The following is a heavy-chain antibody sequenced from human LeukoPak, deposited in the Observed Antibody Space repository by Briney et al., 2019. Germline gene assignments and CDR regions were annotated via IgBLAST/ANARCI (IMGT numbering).Heavy chain of an antibody. J-gene: IGHJ4*02. Sequence: PSDTLSLTCIVSGYSISSDYYWGWIRQPPGKGLECIGTIYHGGSTYYNPSLKSRVTISIDTSKNQFYLKLSSLTAADTAVYYCARRDDSSGYHKIFDYWGPGTLVTVSS. CDR3: ARRDDSSGYHKIFDY. D-gene: IGHD3-22*01. CDR1: GYSISSDYY. V-gene: IGHV4-38-2*02. CDR2: IYHGGST.